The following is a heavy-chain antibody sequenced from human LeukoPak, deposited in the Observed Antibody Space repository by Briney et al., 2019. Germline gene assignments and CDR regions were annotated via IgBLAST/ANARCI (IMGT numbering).Heavy chain of an antibody. CDR1: GFTFSSYE. CDR3: ARTIEMATISYFDY. V-gene: IGHV3-48*03. CDR2: ISSSDSTI. D-gene: IGHD5-24*01. J-gene: IGHJ4*02. Sequence: GGSLRLSCAASGFTFSSYEMNWVRQAPGKELEWVSYISSSDSTIYYADSVKGRFTISRDNAKNSLYLQMNSLRAGDTAVYYCARTIEMATISYFDYWGQGTVVTVSS.